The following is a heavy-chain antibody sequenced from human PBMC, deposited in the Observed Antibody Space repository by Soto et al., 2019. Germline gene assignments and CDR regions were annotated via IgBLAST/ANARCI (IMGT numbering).Heavy chain of an antibody. CDR1: GFTLRTYS. CDR2: ISSSGSTI. D-gene: IGHD1-26*01. CDR3: ARVQSSGSYRSYSSFGMDV. V-gene: IGHV3-48*02. J-gene: IGHJ6*02. Sequence: EVQLVESGGGLVQPGGSLRVSCAASGFTLRTYSLNWVRQAPGRGPEWISYISSSGSTIYYADSVKGRFTVSRDNAKKSLSLQMNSLREEDTAVYYCARVQSSGSYRSYSSFGMDVWGPGTTVTVSS.